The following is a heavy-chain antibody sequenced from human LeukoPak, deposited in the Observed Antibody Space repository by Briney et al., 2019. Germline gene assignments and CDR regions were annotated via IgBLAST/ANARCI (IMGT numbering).Heavy chain of an antibody. Sequence: PSETLSLTCAVYGGSFSGYYWSWIRQPPGKGLEWIGEINHSGSTSYNPSLKSRVTISVDTSKNQFSLKLSSVTAADTAVYYCARLNYYDSSGYYHPYYYYYYMDVWGKGTTVTVSS. CDR2: INHSGST. J-gene: IGHJ6*03. CDR1: GGSFSGYY. D-gene: IGHD3-22*01. CDR3: ARLNYYDSSGYYHPYYYYYYMDV. V-gene: IGHV4-34*01.